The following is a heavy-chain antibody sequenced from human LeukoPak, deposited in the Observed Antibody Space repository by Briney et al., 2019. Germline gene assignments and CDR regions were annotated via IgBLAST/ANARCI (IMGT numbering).Heavy chain of an antibody. CDR1: GFTFSSYS. Sequence: GGSLRLSCAASGFTFSSYSMNWVRQAPGKGLQWVSSISTGSSYIYYADSVKGRFTISRDNAKNSLYLQMNSLRAEDTAVYYCARSKYSPMGDFDYWGQGTLVTVSS. CDR2: ISTGSSYI. D-gene: IGHD6-6*01. CDR3: ARSKYSPMGDFDY. J-gene: IGHJ4*02. V-gene: IGHV3-21*01.